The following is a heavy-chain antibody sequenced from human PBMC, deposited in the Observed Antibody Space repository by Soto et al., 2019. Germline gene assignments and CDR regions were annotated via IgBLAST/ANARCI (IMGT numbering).Heavy chain of an antibody. CDR3: APDLGYSSSWYFDY. V-gene: IGHV3-23*01. CDR1: GFTFSSYG. Sequence: PGGSLRLSCAASGFTFSSYGMSWGRQAPGKGLEWVSAISGSGGSTYYADSVKGRFTISRDNSKNTLYLQMNSLRAEDTAVYYCAPDLGYSSSWYFDYWGQGTLVTVSS. D-gene: IGHD6-13*01. CDR2: ISGSGGST. J-gene: IGHJ4*02.